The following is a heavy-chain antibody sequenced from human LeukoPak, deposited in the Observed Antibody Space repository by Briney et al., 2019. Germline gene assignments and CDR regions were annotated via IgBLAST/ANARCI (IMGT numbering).Heavy chain of an antibody. D-gene: IGHD1-26*01. Sequence: GGSLRLSCAASGFTFSSYAMNWVRQAPGKGLEWVSSISMSSTYIYHADSVKGRFTISRDNAKNSLYLQMNSLRDEDTAVYYCARDKSVGATPLDYWGQGTLVTVSS. J-gene: IGHJ4*02. CDR3: ARDKSVGATPLDY. CDR2: ISMSSTYI. V-gene: IGHV3-21*01. CDR1: GFTFSSYA.